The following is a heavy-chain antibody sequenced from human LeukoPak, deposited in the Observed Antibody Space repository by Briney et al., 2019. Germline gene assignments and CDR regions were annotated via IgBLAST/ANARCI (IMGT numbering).Heavy chain of an antibody. CDR1: GGSISSYY. CDR3: ARALSSGYYLNWFDP. CDR2: IYTSGST. Sequence: SETLSLTCTVSGGSISSYYWSWIRQPAGKGLEWIGRIYTSGSTNYNPSLKSRVTVPVDTSKNQFSLKLSSVTAADTAVYYCARALSSGYYLNWFDPWGQGTLVTVSS. V-gene: IGHV4-4*07. J-gene: IGHJ5*02. D-gene: IGHD3-22*01.